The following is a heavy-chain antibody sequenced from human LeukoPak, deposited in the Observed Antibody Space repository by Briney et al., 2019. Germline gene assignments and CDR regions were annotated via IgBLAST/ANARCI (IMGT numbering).Heavy chain of an antibody. V-gene: IGHV3-53*01. CDR3: ARERRYCSGDNCYSGLDY. CDR2: IHSGGTT. CDR1: GFTVSSNY. D-gene: IGHD2-15*01. Sequence: PGGSLRLSCAVSGFTVSSNYMSWVRQAPGKGLERVSLIHSGGTTDYADSVKDRFTISRDYSKNTVNLQINSLRAEDTAVYYCARERRYCSGDNCYSGLDYWGQGTLVTVSS. J-gene: IGHJ4*02.